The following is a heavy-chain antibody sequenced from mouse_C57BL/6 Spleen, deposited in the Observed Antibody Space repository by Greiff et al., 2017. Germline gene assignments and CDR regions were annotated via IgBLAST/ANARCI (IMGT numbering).Heavy chain of an antibody. J-gene: IGHJ2*01. CDR2: IRNKANNHAT. V-gene: IGHV6-6*01. CDR3: TKASYYSNSYYFDY. D-gene: IGHD2-5*01. CDR1: GFTFSDAW. Sequence: DVQLQESGGGLVQPGGSMKLSCAASGFTFSDAWMDWVRQSPEKGLEWVAEIRNKANNHATYYAESVKGRFTISRDDSKSSVYLQMNSLRAEDTGIYYCTKASYYSNSYYFDYWGQGTTLTVSS.